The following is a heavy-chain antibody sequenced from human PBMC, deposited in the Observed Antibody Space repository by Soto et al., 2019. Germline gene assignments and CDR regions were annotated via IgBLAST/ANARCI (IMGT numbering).Heavy chain of an antibody. J-gene: IGHJ4*02. CDR2: ISAYNGNT. CDR3: ARDAAAGLNDY. V-gene: IGHV1-18*01. Sequence: QVKLVQSGAEVKKPGASVKVSCKASGYTFTSDGISWVRQAPGQGLEWMGWISAYNGNTKYVQKFQGRVTMTTDTSTSTAYMELRSLRSDDTAVYYCARDAAAGLNDYWGQGTLVTVSS. CDR1: GYTFTSDG. D-gene: IGHD6-13*01.